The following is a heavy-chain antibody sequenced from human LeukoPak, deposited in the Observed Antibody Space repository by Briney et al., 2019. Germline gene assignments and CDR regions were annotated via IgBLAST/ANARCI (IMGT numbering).Heavy chain of an antibody. CDR3: ARHQVYGSGSLYYFDY. CDR2: IYYSGST. D-gene: IGHD3-10*01. J-gene: IGHJ4*02. CDR1: GGSISSYY. V-gene: IGHV4-59*08. Sequence: SETLSLTCTVSGGSISSYYWSWIRQPAGKGLEWIGYIYYSGSTNYNPSLKSRVTISVDTISLDMSKKQFSLKLSSVTAADTAVYFCARHQVYGSGSLYYFDYWGQGTLVTVSS.